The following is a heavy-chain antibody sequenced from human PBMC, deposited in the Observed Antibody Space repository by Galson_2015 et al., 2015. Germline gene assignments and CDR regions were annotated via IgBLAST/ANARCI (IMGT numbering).Heavy chain of an antibody. D-gene: IGHD3-10*02. CDR2: ISGSGGST. J-gene: IGHJ5*02. Sequence: SLRLSCAASGFAFSSYAMSWVRQAPGKGLEWVSLISGSGGSTHYADSVKGRFTISRDNSKNTIYLQMNSLRPEDTAVYYCAKSFTVYSSSFDPWGQGTLVTVSS. CDR1: GFAFSSYA. V-gene: IGHV3-23*01. CDR3: AKSFTVYSSSFDP.